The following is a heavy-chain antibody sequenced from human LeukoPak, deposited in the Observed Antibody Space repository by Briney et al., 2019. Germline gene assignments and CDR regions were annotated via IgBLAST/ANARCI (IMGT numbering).Heavy chain of an antibody. CDR1: ANTFTDFY. CDR3: ARSITGYSGYDPHDAFDI. Sequence: GASVKVSCKASANTFTDFYMHWVRQAPGQGLEWMGWINPNSGGTNYAQKFQGRVTMTRDTSISTAYMELSRLRSDDTAVYYCARSITGYSGYDPHDAFDIWGQGTMVIVSS. J-gene: IGHJ3*02. CDR2: INPNSGGT. V-gene: IGHV1-2*02. D-gene: IGHD5-12*01.